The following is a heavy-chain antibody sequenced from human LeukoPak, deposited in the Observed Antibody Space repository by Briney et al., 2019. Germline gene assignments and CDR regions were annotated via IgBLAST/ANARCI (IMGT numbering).Heavy chain of an antibody. CDR1: GGSFSGYY. CDR3: AISGYYDILTGYYYQNAFHI. D-gene: IGHD3-9*01. J-gene: IGHJ3*02. Sequence: PSETLSLTCAVYGGSFSGYYWSWIRQPPGKGLEWIGEIYHSGSTNYNPSLKSRVTISVDTSKNQFSLKLSSVTAADTAVYYCAISGYYDILTGYYYQNAFHIWGQGTMVTVSS. V-gene: IGHV4-34*01. CDR2: IYHSGST.